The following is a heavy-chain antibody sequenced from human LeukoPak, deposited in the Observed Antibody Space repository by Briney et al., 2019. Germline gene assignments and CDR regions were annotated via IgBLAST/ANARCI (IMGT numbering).Heavy chain of an antibody. D-gene: IGHD3-9*01. CDR1: GFTFTSSA. CDR2: IVVGSGNT. CDR3: ARPERPVPYYDILTGYYSSGQFDY. Sequence: SVKVSCKASGFTFTSSAVQWVRQARGQRLEWIGWIVVGSGNTNYAQKFQERVTITRDMSTSTAYMELSSLRSEDTAVYYCARPERPVPYYDILTGYYSSGQFDYWGQGTLVTVSS. J-gene: IGHJ4*02. V-gene: IGHV1-58*01.